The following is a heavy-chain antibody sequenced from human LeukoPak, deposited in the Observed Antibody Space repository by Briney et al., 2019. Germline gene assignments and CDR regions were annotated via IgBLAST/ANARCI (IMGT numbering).Heavy chain of an antibody. J-gene: IGHJ4*02. CDR3: AKDSSPGYCSGSTCYYGYYFDY. D-gene: IGHD2-15*01. CDR2: ISWNSGSL. V-gene: IGHV3-9*03. CDR1: GFTFDDYA. Sequence: GGSLRLSCAASGFTFDDYAMHWVRQAPGKGLEWVSGISWNSGSLGYADSVKGRFTISRDNAKNSPYLQMNSLRAEDMALYYCAKDSSPGYCSGSTCYYGYYFDYWGQGTLVTVSS.